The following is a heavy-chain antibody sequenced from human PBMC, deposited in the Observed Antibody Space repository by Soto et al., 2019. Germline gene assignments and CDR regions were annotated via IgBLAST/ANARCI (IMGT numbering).Heavy chain of an antibody. CDR2: ISAYNGNT. CDR1: GYTFTSYG. V-gene: IGHV1-18*01. J-gene: IGHJ5*02. D-gene: IGHD6-13*01. Sequence: ASVKVSCKASGYTFTSYGISWVRQAPGQGLEWMGWISAYNGNTNYAQKLQGRVTMTTDTYQSTAYMEMRSLRSDDTAVYYCARDLAWWDSSRWYVWDNWFDPWG. CDR3: ARDLAWWDSSRWYVWDNWFDP.